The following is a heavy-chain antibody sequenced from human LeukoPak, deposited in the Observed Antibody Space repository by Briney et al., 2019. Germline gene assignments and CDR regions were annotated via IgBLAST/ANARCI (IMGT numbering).Heavy chain of an antibody. CDR3: AGVYYDSSGHRT. J-gene: IGHJ4*02. V-gene: IGHV4-34*01. CDR1: GGSFSGYY. CDR2: INHSGST. Sequence: SETLSLTCAVYGGSFSGYYWSWIRQPPGKGLEWIGEINHSGSTNYNPSLKSRVTISVDTSKNRFSLKLSSVTAADTAVYYCAGVYYDSSGHRTWGQGTLVTVSS. D-gene: IGHD3-22*01.